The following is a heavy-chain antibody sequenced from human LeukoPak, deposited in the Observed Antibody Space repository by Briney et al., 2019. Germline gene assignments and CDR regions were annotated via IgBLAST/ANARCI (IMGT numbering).Heavy chain of an antibody. CDR3: ARTSPATPLLRYFDWSSSPMDV. CDR1: VGPISSYY. V-gene: IGHV4-59*01. D-gene: IGHD3-9*01. CDR2: IYYSWSN. Sequence: PSETLSLTCTVSVGPISSYYWIRLRQPPGKGLEWIGYIYYSWSNNYTSSFKSRVHISVDTSKNQFSLKLSSVTAADTAVYYCARTSPATPLLRYFDWSSSPMDVWGQGTTVTVSS. J-gene: IGHJ6*02.